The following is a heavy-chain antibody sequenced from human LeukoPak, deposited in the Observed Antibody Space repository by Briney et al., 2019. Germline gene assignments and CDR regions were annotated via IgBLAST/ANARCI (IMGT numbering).Heavy chain of an antibody. CDR2: INHSGST. CDR1: GGSISGYY. V-gene: IGHV4-34*01. CDR3: ARRGSSGSVRAFDI. J-gene: IGHJ3*02. D-gene: IGHD6-19*01. Sequence: SETLSLTCTVSGGSISGYYWSWIRQPPGKGLEWIGEINHSGSTNYSPSLKSRITISVDTSKNQFSLKLSSVTAADTAVYYCARRGSSGSVRAFDIWGQGTMVTVSS.